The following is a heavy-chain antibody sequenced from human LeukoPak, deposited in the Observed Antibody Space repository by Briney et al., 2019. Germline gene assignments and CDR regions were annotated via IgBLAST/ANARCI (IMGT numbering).Heavy chain of an antibody. CDR1: GFTFSSYS. V-gene: IGHV3-21*01. D-gene: IGHD2-2*01. J-gene: IGHJ4*02. CDR3: ARGRCSSTSCPGDY. Sequence: GGSLRLSCPASGFTFSSYSMNWVRQAPGKGLEWVSSISSSSSFIYYADSVKGRFTISRDNAKNSLYLQMNSLRAEDTAVYYCARGRCSSTSCPGDYWGQGTLVTVSS. CDR2: ISSSSSFI.